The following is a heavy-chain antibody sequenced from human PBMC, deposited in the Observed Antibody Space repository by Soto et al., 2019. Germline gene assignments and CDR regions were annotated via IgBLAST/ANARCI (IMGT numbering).Heavy chain of an antibody. J-gene: IGHJ3*02. Sequence: SQTLSLTCAISGDSVSSNSAAWNWIRQSPSRGLEWLGRTYYRSKWYNDYAVSVKSRITVNPDTSKIQFSLQLNSVTPEDTAVYYSARSRRDIVVVVAATEGDAFDIWGQGTMVTVSS. V-gene: IGHV6-1*01. CDR1: GDSVSSNSAA. CDR3: ARSRRDIVVVVAATEGDAFDI. D-gene: IGHD2-15*01. CDR2: TYYRSKWYN.